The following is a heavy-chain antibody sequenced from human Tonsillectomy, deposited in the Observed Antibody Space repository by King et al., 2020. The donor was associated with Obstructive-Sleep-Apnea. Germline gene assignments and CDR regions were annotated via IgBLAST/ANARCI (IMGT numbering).Heavy chain of an antibody. CDR1: GFTFSNYA. V-gene: IGHV3-30*04. D-gene: IGHD5-12*01. CDR2: ISYDGSNK. Sequence: VQLVESGGGVVQPGRSLRRSCSASGFTFSNYALHWVRQVPGKGLEWVAVISYDGSNKYYADSVKGRFTISSDNSKNTLYLQMNSLRPDDTAVYYSARAFGGYDLNFLDYWGQGTLVTVSS. J-gene: IGHJ4*02. CDR3: ARAFGGYDLNFLDY.